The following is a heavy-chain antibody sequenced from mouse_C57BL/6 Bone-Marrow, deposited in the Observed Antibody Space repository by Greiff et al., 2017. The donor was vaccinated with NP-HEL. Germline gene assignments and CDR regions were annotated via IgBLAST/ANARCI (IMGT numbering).Heavy chain of an antibody. J-gene: IGHJ2*01. V-gene: IGHV2-5*01. CDR1: GFSLTSYG. CDR2: IWRGGST. Sequence: VQLQQSGPGLVQPSQSLSITCTVSGFSLTSYGVHWVRQSPGKGLEWLGVIWRGGSTDNNAAFMSRLSITKDNSKIQVFLKMHSLQASDTAIYYCAKQGLNWDVDYWGQGTTLTVSS. CDR3: AKQGLNWDVDY. D-gene: IGHD4-1*01.